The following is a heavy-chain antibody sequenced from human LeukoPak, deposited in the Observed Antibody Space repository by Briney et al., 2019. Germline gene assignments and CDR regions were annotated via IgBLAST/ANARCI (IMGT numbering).Heavy chain of an antibody. D-gene: IGHD6-19*01. J-gene: IGHJ5*02. V-gene: IGHV1-46*01. CDR2: INPSGGST. CDR3: AGVLGGWYWFDP. Sequence: ASVKVSCKASGYTFTSYYMHWVRQAPGQGLEWMGIINPSGGSTSYAQKFRGRVTMTRDTSTSTVYMELSSLRSEDTAVYYCAGVLGGWYWFDPWGQGTLVTVSS. CDR1: GYTFTSYY.